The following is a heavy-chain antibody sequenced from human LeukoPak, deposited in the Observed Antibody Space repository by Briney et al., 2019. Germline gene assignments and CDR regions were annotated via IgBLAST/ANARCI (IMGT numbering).Heavy chain of an antibody. CDR2: IYTSGST. D-gene: IGHD6-19*01. CDR3: ARASGWYLGNWFDP. Sequence: PSETLSLTCTVSGGSISSYYWSWIRQPAGKGLEWIGRIYTSGSTNYNPPLKSRVTMSVDTSKNKFSLKLRSVTAADTAVYYCARASGWYLGNWFDPWGQGTLVTVSS. CDR1: GGSISSYY. J-gene: IGHJ5*02. V-gene: IGHV4-4*07.